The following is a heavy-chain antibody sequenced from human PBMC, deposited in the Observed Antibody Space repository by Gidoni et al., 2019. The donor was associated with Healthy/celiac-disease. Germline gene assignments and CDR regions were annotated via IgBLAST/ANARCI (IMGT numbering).Heavy chain of an antibody. J-gene: IGHJ4*02. CDR2: INHSGST. Sequence: QVQLQQWGAGLLKPSETLSLTCAVYGGSFSGYYRSWIRQPPGKGLEWIGEINHSGSTNYNPSLKSRVTISVDTSKNQFSLKLSSVTAADTAVYYCARGVLKKRIFGVGRFDYWGQGTLVTVSS. CDR1: GGSFSGYY. V-gene: IGHV4-34*01. CDR3: ARGVLKKRIFGVGRFDY. D-gene: IGHD3-3*01.